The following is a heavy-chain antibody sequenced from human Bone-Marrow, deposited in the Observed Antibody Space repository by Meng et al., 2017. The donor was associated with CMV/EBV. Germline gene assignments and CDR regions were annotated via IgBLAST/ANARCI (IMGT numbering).Heavy chain of an antibody. D-gene: IGHD6-19*01. CDR1: GFTFSSYE. Sequence: GESLKISCAASGFTFSSYEMNWVRQAPGKGLEWVSYISSSGSTIYYADSVKGRFTISRDNAKNSLYLQMNSLRPEDTAVYYCAGWGSGWYGVRGWFDPWGQGTLVTVFS. V-gene: IGHV3-48*03. CDR3: AGWGSGWYGVRGWFDP. CDR2: ISSSGSTI. J-gene: IGHJ5*02.